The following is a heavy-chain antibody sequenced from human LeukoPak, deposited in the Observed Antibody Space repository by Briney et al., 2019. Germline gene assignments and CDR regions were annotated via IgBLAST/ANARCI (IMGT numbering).Heavy chain of an antibody. CDR3: ARDWGILYYYYYGMDV. V-gene: IGHV3-21*01. J-gene: IGHJ6*02. CDR2: ISSSSSYI. D-gene: IGHD3-16*01. Sequence: GRSLRLSCAASGFTFSSYSMNWVRQAPGKGLEWVSSISSSSSYIYYADSVKGRFTISRDNAKNSLYLQMNSLRAEDTAVYYCARDWGILYYYYYGMDVWGQGTTVTVSS. CDR1: GFTFSSYS.